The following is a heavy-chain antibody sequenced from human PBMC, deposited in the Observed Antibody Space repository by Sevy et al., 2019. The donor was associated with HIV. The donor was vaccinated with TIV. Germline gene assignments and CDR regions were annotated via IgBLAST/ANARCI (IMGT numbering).Heavy chain of an antibody. CDR2: ISGSGGTT. D-gene: IGHD3-22*01. Sequence: GGSLRLSCAASGFTFSSYAVSWVRQAPGEGLEWVSFISGSGGTTYYADSVKGRLTISRDNSKNILYLQMNSLRAEDTAVYYCARSDDSSGYYLYYFEYWGQGTVVTVSS. V-gene: IGHV3-23*01. CDR3: ARSDDSSGYYLYYFEY. CDR1: GFTFSSYA. J-gene: IGHJ4*02.